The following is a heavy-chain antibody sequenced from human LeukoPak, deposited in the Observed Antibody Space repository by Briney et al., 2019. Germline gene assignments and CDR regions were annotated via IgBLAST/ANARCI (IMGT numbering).Heavy chain of an antibody. CDR2: ITAGGSFK. D-gene: IGHD2/OR15-2a*01. Sequence: PGGSLRLSCAASGFTVSSNCMSWVRQAPGKGLDWVSSITAGGSFKYYADSVEGRFTISRDNAKNSLYLQMNSLRADDTAVYYCARGRTTIVSGTTIGAYWGQGTLVTVSS. J-gene: IGHJ4*02. CDR3: ARGRTTIVSGTTIGAY. CDR1: GFTVSSNC. V-gene: IGHV3-21*01.